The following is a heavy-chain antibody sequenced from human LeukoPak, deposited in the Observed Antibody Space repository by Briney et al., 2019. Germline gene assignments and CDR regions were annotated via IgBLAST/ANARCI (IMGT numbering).Heavy chain of an antibody. J-gene: IGHJ4*02. CDR1: GFTFSSHG. V-gene: IGHV3-23*01. CDR2: IIPSGHTT. CDR3: ASASGD. Sequence: GGSLRLSCVASGFTFSSHGMNWVRQAPGKGLEWVSGIIPSGHTTYYADSVRGRFTISRDNSRNTVYLQMNSLRAEDTAVYYCASASGDWGQGTLVTVSS. D-gene: IGHD3-3*01.